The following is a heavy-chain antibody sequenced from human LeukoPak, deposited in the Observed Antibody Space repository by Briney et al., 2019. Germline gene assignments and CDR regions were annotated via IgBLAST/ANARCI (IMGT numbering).Heavy chain of an antibody. Sequence: GGSLRLSCAASGFTVSSNYMNWVRQAPGKGLEWVSFIYSGGSTYYTDSVEGRFTISRDNSKNTLYLQMNSLRAEDTAVYYCTTDYCSGASCRSDHWGQGTLVTVSS. D-gene: IGHD2-15*01. CDR1: GFTVSSNY. V-gene: IGHV3-53*01. CDR2: IYSGGST. CDR3: TTDYCSGASCRSDH. J-gene: IGHJ4*02.